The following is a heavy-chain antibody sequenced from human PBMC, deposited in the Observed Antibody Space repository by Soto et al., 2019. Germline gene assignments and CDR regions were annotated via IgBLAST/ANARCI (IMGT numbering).Heavy chain of an antibody. CDR2: ISGSGEST. J-gene: IGHJ4*02. CDR3: AKSLGDRWNTYYVDY. V-gene: IGHV3-23*01. D-gene: IGHD1-1*01. CDR1: GFTFGKYS. Sequence: EVQVLESGGDLVQPGGSLRLSCAASGFTFGKYSMSWVRQAPGKGLEWVSGISGSGESTYYADSVKGRFTISRDNSKNTLYLQMYSLRADDTAVYYCAKSLGDRWNTYYVDYWGQGTLVTVSS.